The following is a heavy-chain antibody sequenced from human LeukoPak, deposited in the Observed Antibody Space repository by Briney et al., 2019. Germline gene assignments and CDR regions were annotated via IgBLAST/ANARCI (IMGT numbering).Heavy chain of an antibody. CDR3: ARAKDYGDPVDY. V-gene: IGHV3-53*01. Sequence: GGSLRLSCAASGFTVSSNYMSWVRQAPGKGLEWVSVIYSGGSTYYADSVKGRFTISRDNSKNTLYLQMNSLRAEDTAVYYCARAKDYGDPVDYWGQGTLVTVSS. J-gene: IGHJ4*02. D-gene: IGHD4-17*01. CDR1: GFTVSSNY. CDR2: IYSGGST.